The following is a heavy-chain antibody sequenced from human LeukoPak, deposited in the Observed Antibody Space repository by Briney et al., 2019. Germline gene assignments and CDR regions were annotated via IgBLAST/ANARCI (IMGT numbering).Heavy chain of an antibody. CDR2: ISGSSSTI. D-gene: IGHD4-11*01. Sequence: GGSLRLSCAASGFTFSDYYMSWIRQAPGKGLEWVSYISGSSSTIYYADSVKGRFTISRDNAKNSLYLQMNSLRAEDTAVYYCARESTGYSMDYYMDVWGKGTTVTVSS. V-gene: IGHV3-11*04. J-gene: IGHJ6*03. CDR1: GFTFSDYY. CDR3: ARESTGYSMDYYMDV.